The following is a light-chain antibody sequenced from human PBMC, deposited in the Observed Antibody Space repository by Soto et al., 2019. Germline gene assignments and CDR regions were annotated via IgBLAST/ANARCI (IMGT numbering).Light chain of an antibody. Sequence: DIQMTQSPSSLSASVGDRVTITCQASQDISNYLNCYQHKPGKAPNLLLYNSSKLETGVPSRFSGSGSGTDFTFNISSLQHEDIATYYCQQYDIHPPAFGGGTKVEIK. CDR1: QDISNY. CDR2: NSS. CDR3: QQYDIHPPA. V-gene: IGKV1-33*01. J-gene: IGKJ4*01.